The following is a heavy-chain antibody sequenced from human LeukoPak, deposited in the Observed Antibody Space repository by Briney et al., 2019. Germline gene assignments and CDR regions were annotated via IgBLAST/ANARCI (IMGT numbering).Heavy chain of an antibody. CDR2: ISSSSSYI. CDR3: ARGRYSYGIGDDAFDI. CDR1: GFTFSSYS. J-gene: IGHJ3*02. V-gene: IGHV3-21*01. D-gene: IGHD5-18*01. Sequence: GGSLRLSCAASGFTFSSYSMNWVRQAPGKGLEWVSSISSSSSYIYYADSVKGRFTISRDNAKNSLYLQMNSLRAEDTAVYYCARGRYSYGIGDDAFDIWGQGTMVTVSS.